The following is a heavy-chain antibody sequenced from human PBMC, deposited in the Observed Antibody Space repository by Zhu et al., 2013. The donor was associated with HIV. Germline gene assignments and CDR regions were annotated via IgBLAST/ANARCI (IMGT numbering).Heavy chain of an antibody. Sequence: VQLLESGGGLVQPGGSLRLSCEVSGFTFSDYAMSWVRQAPGKGLEWVSGLSSSGRSTYYADSVKGRFTITRDNSQNTVSLQMNSLRAEDTAVYFCAKYSRTSVAANLDSWGQGTLVTVSS. CDR3: AKYSRTSVAANLDS. V-gene: IGHV3-23*01. J-gene: IGHJ4*02. CDR1: GFTFSDYA. D-gene: IGHD2-15*01. CDR2: LSSSGRST.